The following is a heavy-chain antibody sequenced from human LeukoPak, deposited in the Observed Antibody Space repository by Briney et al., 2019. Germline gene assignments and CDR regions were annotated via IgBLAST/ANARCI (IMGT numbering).Heavy chain of an antibody. J-gene: IGHJ5*02. CDR2: IYYSGST. Sequence: SETLSLTCTVSGGSISSSSYYWGWIRQPPGKGLEWIGSIYYSGSTYYNPSLKSRVTISVDTSKNQFSLKLSSVTAADTAVYYCARDIGYCSSTSCYSNWFDPWGQGTLVTVSS. D-gene: IGHD2-2*01. CDR3: ARDIGYCSSTSCYSNWFDP. CDR1: GGSISSSSYY. V-gene: IGHV4-39*07.